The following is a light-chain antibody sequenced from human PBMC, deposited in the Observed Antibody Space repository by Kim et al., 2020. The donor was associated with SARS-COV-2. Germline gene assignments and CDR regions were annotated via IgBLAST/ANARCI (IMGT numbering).Light chain of an antibody. CDR1: QTVDNSF. V-gene: IGKV3-20*01. CDR3: QQYASSPIT. Sequence: EVVLTQSPGTLSLSPGERATLSCRASQTVDNSFLAWYQQRPGQAPRLLIYTASNRATGIPDRFSGGGSGKDFTLTISSLEPEDFGVYSCQQYASSPITFGQGTRLEIK. CDR2: TAS. J-gene: IGKJ5*01.